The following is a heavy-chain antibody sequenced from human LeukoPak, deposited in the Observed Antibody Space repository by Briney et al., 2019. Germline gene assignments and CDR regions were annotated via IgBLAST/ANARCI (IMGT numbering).Heavy chain of an antibody. CDR2: IYYSGST. V-gene: IGHV4-31*03. J-gene: IGHJ4*02. CDR3: ARGPYGDYGN. CDR1: GGSISSGGYY. Sequence: SETLSLTCTVSGGSISSGGYYWSWIRQHPGKGLEWIGYIYYSGSTYYNPSLKSRVTISVDTSKNQFSLKLSSVTAADTAVYYCARGPYGDYGNWGQGTLVTVSS. D-gene: IGHD4-17*01.